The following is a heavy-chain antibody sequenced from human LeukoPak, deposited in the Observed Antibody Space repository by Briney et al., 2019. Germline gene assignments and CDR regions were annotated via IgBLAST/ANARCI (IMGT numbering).Heavy chain of an antibody. CDR2: INPNSGGT. D-gene: IGHD3-16*02. CDR3: ALRSMITFGGVIVKGDY. J-gene: IGHJ4*02. V-gene: IGHV1-2*06. CDR1: GYTFTGYY. Sequence: ASVKVSCXASGYTFTGYYMHWVRQAPGQGLEWMGRINPNSGGTNYAQKFQGRVTMTRDTSISTAYMELSRLRSDDTAVYYCALRSMITFGGVIVKGDYWGQGTLVTVSS.